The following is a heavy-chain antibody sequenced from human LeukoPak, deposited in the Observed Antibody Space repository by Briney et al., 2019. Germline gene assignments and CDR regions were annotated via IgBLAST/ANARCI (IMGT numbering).Heavy chain of an antibody. CDR3: TIYSGYDSVVFGRFDP. CDR2: VKSKTDGGTT. D-gene: IGHD5-12*01. Sequence: GGSLRLSCAASGFTFSKAWMTWVRQVPGKGLEWVGRVKSKTDGGTTDYAAPVRGRFTISRDDSKNMVYLQMNSLRTEDTALYYCTIYSGYDSVVFGRFDPWGQGTLVTVSS. CDR1: GFTFSKAW. J-gene: IGHJ5*02. V-gene: IGHV3-15*01.